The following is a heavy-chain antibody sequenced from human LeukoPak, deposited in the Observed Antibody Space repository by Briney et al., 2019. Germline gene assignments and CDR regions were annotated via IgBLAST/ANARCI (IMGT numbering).Heavy chain of an antibody. D-gene: IGHD6-13*01. CDR1: GGTFSSYA. Sequence: GASVKVSCKASGGTFSSYAISWVRQAPGQGLKWMGGIIPIFGTANYAQKFQGRVTITADESTSTAYMELSSLRSEDTAVYYCARATSSSWYGYWGQGTLVTVSS. CDR2: IIPIFGTA. V-gene: IGHV1-69*01. J-gene: IGHJ4*02. CDR3: ARATSSSWYGY.